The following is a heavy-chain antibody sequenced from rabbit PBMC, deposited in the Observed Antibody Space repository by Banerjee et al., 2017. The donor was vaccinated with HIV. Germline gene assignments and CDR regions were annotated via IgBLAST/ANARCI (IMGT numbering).Heavy chain of an antibody. V-gene: IGHV1S40*01. CDR3: VRVAGYVGAGVGQWDL. CDR2: IGTSSGTT. J-gene: IGHJ4*01. Sequence: QSLEESGGDLVKPGASLTLTCTASGFSFSSGYYMCWVRQAPGKGLELIACIGTSSGTTYYASWAKGRFTITRSTSLNTVTLQMTSLTAADTATYFCVRVAGYVGAGVGQWDLWGPGTLVTVS. D-gene: IGHD6-1*01. CDR1: GFSFSSGYY.